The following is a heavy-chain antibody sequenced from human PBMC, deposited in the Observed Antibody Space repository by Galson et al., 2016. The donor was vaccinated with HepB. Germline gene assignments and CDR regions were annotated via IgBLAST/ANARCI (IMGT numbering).Heavy chain of an antibody. CDR3: LGDHRGLRTGLDY. CDR2: ISYHGTNA. J-gene: IGHJ4*02. Sequence: SLRLSCAASGFTFSGYAVYWVRQAPGKGLEWVSVISYHGTNAYYLNSVKDRFTISRDNSKNTLYLQMGSLRSEDTAVYYCLGDHRGLRTGLDYWGQGTLVTVAP. CDR1: GFTFSGYA. D-gene: IGHD3-16*01. V-gene: IGHV3-30*14.